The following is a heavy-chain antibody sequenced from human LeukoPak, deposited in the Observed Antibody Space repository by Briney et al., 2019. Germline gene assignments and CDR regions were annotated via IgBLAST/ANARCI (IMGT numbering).Heavy chain of an antibody. J-gene: IGHJ5*02. Sequence: SETLSLTCAVYGGSFSGYYWSWIRQPPGKGLEWIGEINHSGSTNYNPSLKSRVTISVDTSKNQFSLKLSSVTAADTAVYYCARTLIAAVDPWGQGTLATVSS. D-gene: IGHD6-13*01. CDR1: GGSFSGYY. CDR2: INHSGST. CDR3: ARTLIAAVDP. V-gene: IGHV4-34*01.